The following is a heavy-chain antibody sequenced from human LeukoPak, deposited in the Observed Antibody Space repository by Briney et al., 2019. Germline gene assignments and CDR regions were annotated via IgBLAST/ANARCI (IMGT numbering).Heavy chain of an antibody. CDR3: ARHLGRNYGLDYYYMDV. Sequence: PSETLSLTCTVSGGSISSSSYYWGWIRQPPGKGLEWIGSIYYSGSTYYNPSLKSRVTISVDTSKNQFSLKLSSVTAADTAVYYCARHLGRNYGLDYYYMDVWGKGTTVTVSS. CDR1: GGSISSSSYY. CDR2: IYYSGST. J-gene: IGHJ6*03. D-gene: IGHD4-11*01. V-gene: IGHV4-39*01.